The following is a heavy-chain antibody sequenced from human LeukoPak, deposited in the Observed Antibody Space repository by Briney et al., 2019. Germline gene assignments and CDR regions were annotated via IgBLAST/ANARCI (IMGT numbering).Heavy chain of an antibody. Sequence: SETLSLTCAVYGGSFSGYHWSWIRQPPGKGLEWIGEINHSGSTNYNPSLKSRVTISVDTSKNQFSLKLSSVTAADTAVYYCATRAKYSGSYYPLDYWGQGTLVTVSS. CDR3: ATRAKYSGSYYPLDY. D-gene: IGHD1-26*01. CDR2: INHSGST. V-gene: IGHV4-34*01. J-gene: IGHJ4*02. CDR1: GGSFSGYH.